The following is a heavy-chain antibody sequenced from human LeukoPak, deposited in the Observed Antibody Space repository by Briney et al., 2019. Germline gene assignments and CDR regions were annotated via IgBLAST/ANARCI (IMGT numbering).Heavy chain of an antibody. CDR1: GFTFSSYG. V-gene: IGHV3-30*18. J-gene: IGHJ4*02. Sequence: PGGSLRLSCAASGFTFSSYGMHWVRQAPGKGMEWVAVISYDGSTKYYADSVKGQFTISRDNSKNTLYLQMDSLRAEDTAVYYRAKAAAGTEYYFEYWGQGTLVTVSS. CDR2: ISYDGSTK. CDR3: AKAAAGTEYYFEY. D-gene: IGHD6-13*01.